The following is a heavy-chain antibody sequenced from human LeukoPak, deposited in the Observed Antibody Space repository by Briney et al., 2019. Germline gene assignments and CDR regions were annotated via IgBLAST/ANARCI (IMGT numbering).Heavy chain of an antibody. CDR2: IYYSGST. CDR3: ARLAKPYGDYGS. V-gene: IGHV4-39*01. Sequence: PSETLSLTCTVSGGSISSSSYYWGWIRQPPGKGLEWIGSIYYSGSTYYNPSLKSRVTISVDTSKNQFSLKLSSVTAADTAVYYCARLAKPYGDYGSWGQGTLVTVSS. J-gene: IGHJ4*02. D-gene: IGHD4-17*01. CDR1: GGSISSSSYY.